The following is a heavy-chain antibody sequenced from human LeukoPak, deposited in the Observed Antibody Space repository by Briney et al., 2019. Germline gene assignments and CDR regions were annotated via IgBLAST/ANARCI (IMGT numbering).Heavy chain of an antibody. CDR1: GYSISSGYY. CDR2: IYHSRST. CDR3: ARGLGGAPTTVLS. J-gene: IGHJ5*02. D-gene: IGHD4-17*01. V-gene: IGHV4-38-2*02. Sequence: SETLSLTCTVSGYSISSGYYWGWIRQPPGKGLEWIGSIYHSRSTYYNPSLKSRVTISVDTSKNQFSLKLSSVTAADTAVYYCARGLGGAPTTVLSWGQGTLVTASS.